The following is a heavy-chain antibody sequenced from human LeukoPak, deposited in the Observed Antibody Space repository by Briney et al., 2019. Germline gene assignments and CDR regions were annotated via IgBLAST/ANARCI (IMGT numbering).Heavy chain of an antibody. J-gene: IGHJ4*02. CDR2: ISYSGDT. CDR1: GGSISSSSFY. V-gene: IGHV4-39*01. D-gene: IGHD1-1*01. CDR3: ARWERHSKNWSSPSFDY. Sequence: ASETLSLTCTVSGGSISSSSFYWGWLRQPPGKGLEWIGTISYSGDTDYSPSLKSRVTISVDTSKNEFSLKLNSVTAADTAVYYCARWERHSKNWSSPSFDYWGQGTLVTVSS.